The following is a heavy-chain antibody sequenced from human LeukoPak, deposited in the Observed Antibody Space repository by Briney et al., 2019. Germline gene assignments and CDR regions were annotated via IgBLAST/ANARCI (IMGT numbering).Heavy chain of an antibody. CDR1: GFTFDDYA. D-gene: IGHD5-12*01. Sequence: PGGSLRLSCAASGFTFDDYAMHWVRQAPGKGLEWVSAISGSGGSTYYADSVKGRFTISRDNSKNTLYLQMNSLRAEDTAVYYCAKEVATRYYYHYYMDVWGKGTTVTISS. J-gene: IGHJ6*03. CDR2: ISGSGGST. CDR3: AKEVATRYYYHYYMDV. V-gene: IGHV3-23*01.